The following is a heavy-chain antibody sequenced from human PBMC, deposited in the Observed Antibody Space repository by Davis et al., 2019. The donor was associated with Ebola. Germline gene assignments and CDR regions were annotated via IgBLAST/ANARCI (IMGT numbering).Heavy chain of an antibody. D-gene: IGHD3-22*01. CDR1: GFTFRSSA. J-gene: IGHJ6*03. Sequence: PGGSLRLSCAASGFTFRSSAMQWVRQAPGKGLEYVSAISSNGYDTYYPDSVKGRFTISRDNSKNTLYLQMSSLRPEDTAVYYCVKVVDSSGYIHNYYYFYMDVWGKGTTVTVSS. CDR2: ISSNGYDT. V-gene: IGHV3-64D*06. CDR3: VKVVDSSGYIHNYYYFYMDV.